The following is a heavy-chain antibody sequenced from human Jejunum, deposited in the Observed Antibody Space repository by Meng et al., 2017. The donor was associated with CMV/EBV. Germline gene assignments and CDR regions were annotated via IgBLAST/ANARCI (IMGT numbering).Heavy chain of an antibody. CDR2: IKNDGTFT. J-gene: IGHJ4*02. CDR3: GDFEAG. CDR1: GFTFRSYG. D-gene: IGHD3-3*01. Sequence: SPRLSWDASGFTFRSYGMHWVRQVPGKGLVWVSSIKNDGTFTACADSVKGRFTVSRDNAKSTVYLQMNSLTVEDAAVYYGGDFEAGWGQGTLVTVSS. V-gene: IGHV3-74*01.